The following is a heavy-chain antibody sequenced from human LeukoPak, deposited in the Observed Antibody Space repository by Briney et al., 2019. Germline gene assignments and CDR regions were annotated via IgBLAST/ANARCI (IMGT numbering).Heavy chain of an antibody. CDR3: ARAPNIGSYWPLDY. Sequence: GGSLRLSCAASGFNFDDYGLSWVRQAPGKGLQWVSGINWNGYSTGYADSVKGRFSISRDNAKNSLYLQMNSLRAEDTALYYCARAPNIGSYWPLDYWGQGTLVTVSS. CDR1: GFNFDDYG. J-gene: IGHJ4*02. CDR2: INWNGYST. V-gene: IGHV3-20*04. D-gene: IGHD1-26*01.